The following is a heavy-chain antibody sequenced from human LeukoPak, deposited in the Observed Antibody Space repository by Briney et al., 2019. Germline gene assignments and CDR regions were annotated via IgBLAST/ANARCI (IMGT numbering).Heavy chain of an antibody. J-gene: IGHJ6*02. CDR3: AAGKPKYYYYGMDV. CDR2: IVVGSGNT. V-gene: IGHV1-58*01. Sequence: ASVKVFCKASGFTFTSSAVQWVRQARGQRLEWIGWIVVGSGNTNYAQKFQERVTITRDMSTSTAYMELSSLRSEDTAVYYCAAGKPKYYYYGMDVWGQGTTVTVSS. CDR1: GFTFTSSA.